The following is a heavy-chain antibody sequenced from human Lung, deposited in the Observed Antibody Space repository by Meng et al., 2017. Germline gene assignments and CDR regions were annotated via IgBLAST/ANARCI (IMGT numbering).Heavy chain of an antibody. CDR2: INTYNGKT. V-gene: IGHV1-18*01. CDR1: GYTLSSDG. J-gene: IGHJ4*02. CDR3: ATRGNPYLNC. Sequence: QGQPVPSGAEVKKPGAPVKVSCEASGYTLSSDGFSWVRQAPGQGLEWLGWINTYNGKTDYAQKFQGRITMTTDTFTSTAYMELRNLRSDDTAVYYCATRGNPYLNCWGQGTLVTVSS.